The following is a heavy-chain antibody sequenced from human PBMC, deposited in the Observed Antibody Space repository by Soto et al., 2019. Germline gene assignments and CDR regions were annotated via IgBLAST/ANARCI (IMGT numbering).Heavy chain of an antibody. Sequence: QVQLQESGPGLVKPSQTLSLTCTVYGGSISSGGYYLSWIRQHPGKGLECIGYIYYSGSTYYNPSLKSRVTISVDTSNNQFSLKLSSVTAADTAVYYCAREVRQLGFDYWGQGTLVTVAS. V-gene: IGHV4-31*03. D-gene: IGHD6-13*01. CDR1: GGSISSGGYY. CDR3: AREVRQLGFDY. CDR2: IYYSGST. J-gene: IGHJ4*02.